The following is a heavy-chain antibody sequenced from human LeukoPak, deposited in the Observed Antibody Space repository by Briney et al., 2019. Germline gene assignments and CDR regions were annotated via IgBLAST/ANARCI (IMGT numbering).Heavy chain of an antibody. V-gene: IGHV1-69*13. J-gene: IGHJ6*03. CDR1: GGTFSSYA. Sequence: GASVKVSCKASGGTFSSYAISWVRQAPGQGLEWMGGIIPIFGTANYAQKFQGRVTITADESTSTAYMELSSLRSEDTAVYYCARAISGLRYFDWFYYYMDVWGKGTTVTVS. CDR3: ARAISGLRYFDWFYYYMDV. CDR2: IIPIFGTA. D-gene: IGHD3-9*01.